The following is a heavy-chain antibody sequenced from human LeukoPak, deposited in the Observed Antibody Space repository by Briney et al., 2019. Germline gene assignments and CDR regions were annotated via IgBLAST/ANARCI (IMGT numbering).Heavy chain of an antibody. V-gene: IGHV4-59*01. CDR2: IYYSGST. J-gene: IGHJ4*02. CDR3: AREGYYGSGSYRFDY. Sequence: SETLSLTCTVSGGSISSYYWSWIRQPPGKGLEWIGYIYYSGSTNYNPSLKSRVTISVDTSKNQFSLKLSSVTAADTAVYYCAREGYYGSGSYRFDYWGQGTLVTVSS. D-gene: IGHD3-10*01. CDR1: GGSISSYY.